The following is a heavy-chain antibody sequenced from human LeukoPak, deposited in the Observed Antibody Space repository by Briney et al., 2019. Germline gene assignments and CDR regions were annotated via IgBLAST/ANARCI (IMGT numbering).Heavy chain of an antibody. J-gene: IGHJ3*02. CDR3: TRVADWSVFFWSGYYSTVDAFDI. D-gene: IGHD3-3*01. V-gene: IGHV4-34*01. Sequence: PSETLSLTCAVYGGSFSGYYWSWIRQPPGKGLEWIGEINHSGSTNYNPSLTSRVTISVDTSKNKFSLKLSSVPAADTAVDYCTRVADWSVFFWSGYYSTVDAFDIWGQGTMVTVSS. CDR1: GGSFSGYY. CDR2: INHSGST.